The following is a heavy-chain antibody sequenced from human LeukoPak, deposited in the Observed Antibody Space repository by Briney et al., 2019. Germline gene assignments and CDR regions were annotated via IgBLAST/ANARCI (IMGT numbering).Heavy chain of an antibody. CDR1: GLTFSTCA. J-gene: IGHJ4*02. V-gene: IGHV3-23*01. D-gene: IGHD3-9*01. CDR2: ISGSGAAT. Sequence: GGSLRLSCAASGLTFSTCAMSWVRQAPGKGLEWVSSISGSGAATYYVDSVKGRFIISRDNSKNTLYLQMNSLRAEDTAVYYCAKEVSNDILTPFDSWGQGSLVTVSS. CDR3: AKEVSNDILTPFDS.